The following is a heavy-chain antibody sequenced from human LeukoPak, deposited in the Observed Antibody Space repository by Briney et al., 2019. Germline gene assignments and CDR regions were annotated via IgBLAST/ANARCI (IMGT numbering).Heavy chain of an antibody. Sequence: PGGSLRLSCAASGFKFYAFWMSWVRQTPGKGLEWVGLIKSKTDGGTTDYSAPVKGRFTISRDDSQNKLFLQMDSLTTEDTATYYCAIVSDCSGTTCYTAYSYYYYMDVWGRGTTVTVSS. CDR2: IKSKTDGGTT. D-gene: IGHD2-2*02. CDR1: GFKFYAFW. CDR3: AIVSDCSGTTCYTAYSYYYYMDV. V-gene: IGHV3-15*01. J-gene: IGHJ6*03.